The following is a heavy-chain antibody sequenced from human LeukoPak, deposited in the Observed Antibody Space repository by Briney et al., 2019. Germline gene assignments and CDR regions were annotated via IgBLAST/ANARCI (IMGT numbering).Heavy chain of an antibody. D-gene: IGHD3-10*01. J-gene: IGHJ3*02. V-gene: IGHV1-18*01. CDR3: ARDEPSLLWFGELTGTDAFDI. CDR2: ISAYNGNT. CDR1: GYTFTSYG. Sequence: ASVKVSCKASGYTFTSYGISWVRQAPGQGLEWMGWISAYNGNTNYAQKLQGRVTMTTDTSTSTAYMELRSLRSDDTAVYYCARDEPSLLWFGELTGTDAFDIWGQGTMVTVSS.